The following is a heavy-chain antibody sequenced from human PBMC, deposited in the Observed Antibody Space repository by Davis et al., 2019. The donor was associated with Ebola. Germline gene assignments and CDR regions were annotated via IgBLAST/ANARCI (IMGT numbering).Heavy chain of an antibody. Sequence: SVKVSCMASGYTFTGYYMHWVRQAPGQGLEWMGWINPNSGGTNYAQKFRGRVTMTRDTSISTAYMELSRLRSDDTAVYYCARTRSRIVGATDFDYWGQGTLVTVSS. J-gene: IGHJ4*02. D-gene: IGHD1-26*01. CDR3: ARTRSRIVGATDFDY. CDR2: INPNSGGT. V-gene: IGHV1-2*02. CDR1: GYTFTGYY.